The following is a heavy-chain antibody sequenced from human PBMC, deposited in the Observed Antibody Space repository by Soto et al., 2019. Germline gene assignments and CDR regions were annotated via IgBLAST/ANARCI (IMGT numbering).Heavy chain of an antibody. CDR1: GYIFTDYY. CDR2: INPNSGGT. CDR3: ARKSCGSKSCHNWFDI. D-gene: IGHD2-2*01. V-gene: IGHV1-2*02. J-gene: IGHJ5*02. Sequence: ASVKVSCKASGYIFTDYYMNWVRQAPGQGLEWMGGINPNSGGTNYAQKFQGRVTMTTDTSINTGYMELSRLRSDETAVYYCARKSCGSKSCHNWFDIWGQGTLVTVSS.